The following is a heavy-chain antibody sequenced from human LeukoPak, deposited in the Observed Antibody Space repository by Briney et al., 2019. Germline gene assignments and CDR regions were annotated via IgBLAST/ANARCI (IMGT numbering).Heavy chain of an antibody. CDR2: IYSGGST. D-gene: IGHD5-24*01. J-gene: IGHJ6*02. V-gene: IGHV3-66*01. CDR3: ARDRRDGYKDYYYYGMDV. Sequence: GGSLRLSCAASGFTVSSNYMSWVRQAPGKGLEWVSVIYSGGSTYYADSVKGRFTISRDNSKNTLYLQMNSLRAEDTAVYYCARDRRDGYKDYYYYGMDVWGQGTTVTVSS. CDR1: GFTVSSNY.